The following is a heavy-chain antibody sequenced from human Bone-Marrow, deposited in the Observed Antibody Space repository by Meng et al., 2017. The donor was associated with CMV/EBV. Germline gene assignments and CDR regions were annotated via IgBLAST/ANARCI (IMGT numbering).Heavy chain of an antibody. CDR2: INPDSGDT. V-gene: IGHV1-2*02. J-gene: IGHJ4*02. CDR1: GYTFIDYY. CDR3: ARLSAY. Sequence: ASVKVSCKASGYTFIDYYIHWVRQAPGQGLEWMGWINPDSGDTNYAQKFQGRITMTRDTSMSTAYMELTRLTSDDTALYFCARLSAYWGQGTLVTVSS.